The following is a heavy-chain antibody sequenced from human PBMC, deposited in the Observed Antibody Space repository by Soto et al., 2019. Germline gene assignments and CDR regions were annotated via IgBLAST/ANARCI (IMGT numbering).Heavy chain of an antibody. Sequence: QLQLQESGSGLVKPSQTLSLTCAVSGGSISSGGYSWSWLRQPPGKGREWIGYINQTGITYYNPYLKRRVIISLDRSNNQFSLDLSSVTAADTAVYFCARDRKQSNYCDCWGQGTLVTVSS. J-gene: IGHJ4*02. V-gene: IGHV4-30-2*01. CDR2: INQTGIT. CDR1: GGSISSGGYS. CDR3: ARDRKQSNYCDC.